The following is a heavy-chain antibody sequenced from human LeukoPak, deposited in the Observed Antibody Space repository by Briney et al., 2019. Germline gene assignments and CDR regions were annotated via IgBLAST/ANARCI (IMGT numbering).Heavy chain of an antibody. D-gene: IGHD6-19*01. CDR2: ISSSSSYI. V-gene: IGHV3-21*01. Sequence: GGSLRLSCAASGFTFSSYSMNWVRQAPGKGLEWVSSISSSSSYIYYADSVKGRFTISRDNAKNSLYLQMNSLRAEDTAVYYCARDLYSSGPPASYFDYWGQGTLVTVSS. J-gene: IGHJ4*02. CDR1: GFTFSSYS. CDR3: ARDLYSSGPPASYFDY.